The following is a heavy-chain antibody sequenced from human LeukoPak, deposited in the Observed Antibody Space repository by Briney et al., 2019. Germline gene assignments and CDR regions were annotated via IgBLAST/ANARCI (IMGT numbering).Heavy chain of an antibody. J-gene: IGHJ4*01. Sequence: SETLSLTCTVSGVSITSINYYWAWIRQPPGKGLEWIGSLSSGGPTYNNPSLESRTSISADASSNQLFLKLTSVTAADTAVYFCARRNILSGYYHFDYWGHGTLVTVSS. CDR2: LSSGGPT. D-gene: IGHD3-9*01. V-gene: IGHV4-39*01. CDR3: ARRNILSGYYHFDY. CDR1: GVSITSINYY.